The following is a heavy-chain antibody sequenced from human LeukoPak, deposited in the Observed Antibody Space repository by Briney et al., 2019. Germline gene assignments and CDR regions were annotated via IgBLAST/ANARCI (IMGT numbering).Heavy chain of an antibody. CDR2: LSYDGSNK. D-gene: IGHD1-26*01. J-gene: IGHJ4*02. Sequence: GGSLRLSCAASGFTFSGYAMHWVRQAPGKGLEWVAVLSYDGSNKYYADSVKGRFTISRDNSKNTLYLQMNSLRAEDTAVYYCAKSGGSYPYYFDYWGQGTLVTVSS. V-gene: IGHV3-30*04. CDR1: GFTFSGYA. CDR3: AKSGGSYPYYFDY.